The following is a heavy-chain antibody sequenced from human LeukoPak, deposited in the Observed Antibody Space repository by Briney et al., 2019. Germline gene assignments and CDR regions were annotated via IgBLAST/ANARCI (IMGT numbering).Heavy chain of an antibody. CDR2: INWGVGST. V-gene: IGHV3-20*04. D-gene: IGHD2-2*01. CDR1: GFAFDEHG. Sequence: TGGSLRLSCTASGFAFDEHGMSWVRQVPGKGLEWVSGINWGVGSTGYAERLRGRFTISRDNAKNSLYLQMDSLRAEDTALYYCARAPITSPFYFDYWGQGTLVTVSS. J-gene: IGHJ4*02. CDR3: ARAPITSPFYFDY.